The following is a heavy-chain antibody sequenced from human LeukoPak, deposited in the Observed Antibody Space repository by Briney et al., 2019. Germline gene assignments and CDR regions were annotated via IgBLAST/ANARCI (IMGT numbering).Heavy chain of an antibody. CDR3: ARGGSSGWYHYYYYYGMDV. V-gene: IGHV3-7*01. CDR1: GFTFSSYA. D-gene: IGHD6-19*01. J-gene: IGHJ6*02. CDR2: IKQDGSEK. Sequence: PGGSLRLSCAASGFTFSSYAMSWVRQAPGKGLEWVANIKQDGSEKYYVDSVKGRFTISRDNAKNSLYLQMNSLRAEDTAVYYCARGGSSGWYHYYYYYGMDVGGQGTTVTVSS.